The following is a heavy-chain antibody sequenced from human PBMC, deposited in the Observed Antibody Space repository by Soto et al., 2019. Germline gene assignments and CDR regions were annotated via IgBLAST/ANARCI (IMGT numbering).Heavy chain of an antibody. J-gene: IGHJ4*02. CDR1: GGSISSYY. CDR2: IYTSGST. CDR3: ARGYCSSNSCYTFDY. D-gene: IGHD2-2*02. V-gene: IGHV4-4*07. Sequence: QVQLQESGPGLVKPSETLSLTCTVSGGSISSYYWSWIRQPAGKGLEWIGRIYTSGSTNYNPSLKSRVTLSVDTSKNQFSLKLSSVTAADTAVYYCARGYCSSNSCYTFDYWGQGTLVTVSS.